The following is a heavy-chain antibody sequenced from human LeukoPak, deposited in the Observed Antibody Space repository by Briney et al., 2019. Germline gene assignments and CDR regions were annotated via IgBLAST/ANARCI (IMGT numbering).Heavy chain of an antibody. CDR2: ITPTFGTT. CDR1: GGAFSDFA. CDR3: ARASQTFGTKYNVFDV. D-gene: IGHD3-16*01. J-gene: IGHJ3*01. V-gene: IGHV1-69*15. Sequence: SVKVSCKTSGGAFSDFAIYWMRQAPGHGLEWMGRITPTFGTTNYAQKFEDRVTISLGGPTNTAYMEMSSLRSEDTAVYYCARASQTFGTKYNVFDVWGQGTMIIVSS.